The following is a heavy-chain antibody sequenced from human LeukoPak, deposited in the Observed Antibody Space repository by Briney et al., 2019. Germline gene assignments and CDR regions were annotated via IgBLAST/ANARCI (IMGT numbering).Heavy chain of an antibody. CDR2: ISYDGSNK. J-gene: IGHJ3*02. CDR1: GFTFSSYA. CDR3: ARETARGGAFDI. Sequence: GGSLRLSCAASGFTFSSYAMHWVRQAPGKGLEGVAVISYDGSNKYYADSVKGRFTISRDNSKNTLYLQMNSLRAEDTAVYYCARETARGGAFDIWGQGTMVTVSS. V-gene: IGHV3-30*04. D-gene: IGHD1-14*01.